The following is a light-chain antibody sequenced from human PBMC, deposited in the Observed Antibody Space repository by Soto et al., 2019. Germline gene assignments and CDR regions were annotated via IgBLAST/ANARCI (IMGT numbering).Light chain of an antibody. Sequence: AIRMTQSPSSFSASTGDRVTITCRARQGISSYLAWYQQKPGKDPKLLIYAASTLQSGVPSRFSGSGSGTDFTLTISFLQSEDFATYYCQQYYRYPFTFGTGTKVDIK. V-gene: IGKV1-8*01. J-gene: IGKJ3*01. CDR1: QGISSY. CDR2: AAS. CDR3: QQYYRYPFT.